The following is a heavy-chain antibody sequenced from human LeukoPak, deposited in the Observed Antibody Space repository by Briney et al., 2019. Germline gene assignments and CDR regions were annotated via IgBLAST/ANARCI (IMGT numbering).Heavy chain of an antibody. V-gene: IGHV4-34*01. D-gene: IGHD5-24*01. CDR2: INRSGST. Sequence: SETLSLTCAVYGGSFSGYYWSSIRQPPAKGLEWIEEINRSGSTNYNPSLKSRVTISVDTSKNQFSLRLSSVTAADTAVYYCARGPADYNKLKPGDRDGYNYKSKRTPFDYWGQGTLVTVSS. CDR3: ARGPADYNKLKPGDRDGYNYKSKRTPFDY. J-gene: IGHJ4*02. CDR1: GGSFSGYY.